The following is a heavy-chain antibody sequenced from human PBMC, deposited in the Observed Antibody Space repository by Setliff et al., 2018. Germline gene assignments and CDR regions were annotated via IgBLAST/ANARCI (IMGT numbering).Heavy chain of an antibody. CDR3: AKGLRIAAA. Sequence: GGSLRLSCAASGFIFSSYAMHWVRQAPGKGLEWVAVMSYDGNNKYYADSVKGRFTISRDNSKNTLYLQMNSLRAEDTAVYYCAKGLRIAAAWGQGTLVTVSS. CDR1: GFIFSSYA. J-gene: IGHJ4*02. V-gene: IGHV3-30*07. D-gene: IGHD6-13*01. CDR2: MSYDGNNK.